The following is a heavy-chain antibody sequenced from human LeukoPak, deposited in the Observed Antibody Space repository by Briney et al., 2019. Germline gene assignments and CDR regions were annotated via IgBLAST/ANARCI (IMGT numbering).Heavy chain of an antibody. CDR3: ARHEVTAAAGTEFDS. Sequence: GESLKISCLASGYKFTDYWIGWVRQMPGKGLEWMGIVYPGDSDTKFSPSFQGQVTISVDKSITTAYLQWSSLKASDTAIYYCARHEVTAAAGTEFDSWGQGTLVTVSS. J-gene: IGHJ4*02. D-gene: IGHD6-13*01. CDR1: GYKFTDYW. V-gene: IGHV5-51*01. CDR2: VYPGDSDT.